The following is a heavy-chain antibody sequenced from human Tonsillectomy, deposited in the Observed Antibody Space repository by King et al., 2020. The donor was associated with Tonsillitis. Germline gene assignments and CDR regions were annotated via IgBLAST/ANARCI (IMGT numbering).Heavy chain of an antibody. Sequence: VQLVESGGGVVQPGRSLRLSCAASGFTFSSYAMHWVRQAPGKGLEWVAVISYDGSNNYYADSVKGRFTISRDNSKNTLYLQMNSLRAEDTAVYYCARDRAIFGVVTTRAYNWFDPWGQGTLVTVSS. D-gene: IGHD3-3*01. CDR3: ARDRAIFGVVTTRAYNWFDP. CDR1: GFTFSSYA. V-gene: IGHV3-30-3*01. J-gene: IGHJ5*02. CDR2: ISYDGSNN.